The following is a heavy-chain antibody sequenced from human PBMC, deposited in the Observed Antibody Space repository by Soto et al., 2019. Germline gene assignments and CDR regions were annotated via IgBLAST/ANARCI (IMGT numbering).Heavy chain of an antibody. CDR1: GFSLSTGGVG. CDR2: IYWDDVK. J-gene: IGHJ4*02. Sequence: QITLKESGPTLVKPTQTLMLTCTLSGFSLSTGGVGVRWIRQSPGKALEWLAVIYWDDVKHYSPSLERRLTITKDTSESEVVLTMTNMDPVDTATYYCARKGSGDYALDYWGQGILVTVSS. D-gene: IGHD4-17*01. V-gene: IGHV2-5*02. CDR3: ARKGSGDYALDY.